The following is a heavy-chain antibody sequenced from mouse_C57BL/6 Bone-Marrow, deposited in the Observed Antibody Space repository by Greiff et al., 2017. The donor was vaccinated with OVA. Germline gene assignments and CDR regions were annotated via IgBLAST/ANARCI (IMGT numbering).Heavy chain of an antibody. V-gene: IGHV1-81*01. Sequence: VKLQESGAELARPGASVKLSCKASGYTFTSYGISWVKQRTGQGLEWIGEIYPRSGNTYYNEKFKGKATLTADKSSSTAYMELRSLTSEDSAVYFCARRGLTGPFDYWGQGTTLTVSS. D-gene: IGHD4-1*01. CDR3: ARRGLTGPFDY. J-gene: IGHJ2*01. CDR1: GYTFTSYG. CDR2: IYPRSGNT.